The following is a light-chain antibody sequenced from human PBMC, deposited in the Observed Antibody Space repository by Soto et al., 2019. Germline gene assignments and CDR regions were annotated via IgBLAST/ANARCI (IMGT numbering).Light chain of an antibody. Sequence: DIQMTQSPSSLSASVGDRVTITCRASQSISSYLNWYQQKPGKAPKVLIYAASSLQSGVPPRFSGSGSGTDFTLTISSLQPEGFATYYCQQSYSTPPAFGQGTKVDIK. J-gene: IGKJ1*01. CDR2: AAS. CDR1: QSISSY. V-gene: IGKV1-39*01. CDR3: QQSYSTPPA.